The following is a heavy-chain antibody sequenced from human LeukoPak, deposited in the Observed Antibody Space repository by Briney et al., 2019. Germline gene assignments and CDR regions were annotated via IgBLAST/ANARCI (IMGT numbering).Heavy chain of an antibody. CDR1: GFTFSDYY. CDR2: ISSSGSTI. J-gene: IGHJ6*03. CDR3: ARDPYSGSYGPYYYYYMDV. D-gene: IGHD1-26*01. Sequence: GGSLRLSCAASGFTFSDYYMSWIRQAPGKGLEWVSYISSSGSTIYYADSVKGRFTISRDNAKNSLYLQMDSLRVEDTAMYYCARDPYSGSYGPYYYYYMDVWGKGTTVTISS. V-gene: IGHV3-11*04.